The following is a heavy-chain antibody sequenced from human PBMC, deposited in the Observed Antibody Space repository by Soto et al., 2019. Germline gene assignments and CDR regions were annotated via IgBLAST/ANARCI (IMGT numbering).Heavy chain of an antibody. CDR3: ARHGTIKEAVVVVGTGLFDI. CDR1: DGSISSSSYY. V-gene: IGHV4-39*01. Sequence: SQTCSVVDGSISSSSYYRGRKHKPPGKGLEWIGSIYYSGSTYYNPSLKSRVTISVDTSKNQFSLKLSSVTAADTAVYYCARHGTIKEAVVVVGTGLFDIRGQGTMVTVSS. CDR2: IYYSGST. J-gene: IGHJ3*02. D-gene: IGHD2-15*01.